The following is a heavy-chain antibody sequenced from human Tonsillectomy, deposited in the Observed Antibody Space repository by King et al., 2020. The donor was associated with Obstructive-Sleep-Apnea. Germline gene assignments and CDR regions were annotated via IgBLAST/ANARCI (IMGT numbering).Heavy chain of an antibody. CDR1: GFSLRTTAEG. Sequence: ITLQESGPTLVKPTQTLTLTCTFSGFSLRTTAEGVGWIRQPPGKALEWLGMIFWNDDERYSPSLNSRVTITKDTSKNQVVLTVTNMAPVDTATYYCAHRTWPAAYFDYWGQGTLVTVSS. V-gene: IGHV2-5*01. J-gene: IGHJ4*02. D-gene: IGHD5-24*01. CDR3: AHRTWPAAYFDY. CDR2: IFWNDDE.